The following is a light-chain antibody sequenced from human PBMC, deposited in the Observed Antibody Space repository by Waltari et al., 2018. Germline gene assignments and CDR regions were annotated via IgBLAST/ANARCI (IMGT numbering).Light chain of an antibody. CDR2: DVT. Sequence: QSSLTPPAPASGSPGQSITTPSTGPSNDVGGYNSISWYQQHPGKAPNLIIYDVTKRPAGVSVRFSGSKSGNTASLTISGRQAEDEADYYCCSYARSNTYVCGTGTKVTVL. V-gene: IGLV2-14*03. CDR1: SNDVGGYNS. CDR3: CSYARSNTYV. J-gene: IGLJ1*01.